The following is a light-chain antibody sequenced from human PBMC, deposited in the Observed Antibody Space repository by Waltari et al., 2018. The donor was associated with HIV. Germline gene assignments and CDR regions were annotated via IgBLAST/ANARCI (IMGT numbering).Light chain of an antibody. CDR2: EVS. CDR1: SSDVGGYNY. V-gene: IGLV2-14*01. J-gene: IGLJ2*01. Sequence: QSALTQPASVSGSPGQSITISCTGTSSDVGGYNYVSWYQQHPGKAPKLMIYEVSNRPSGISERFSASRSGNTASLTITGLQPEDEADYYCAAWDSSLSVVVFGGGTKLTVL. CDR3: AAWDSSLSVVV.